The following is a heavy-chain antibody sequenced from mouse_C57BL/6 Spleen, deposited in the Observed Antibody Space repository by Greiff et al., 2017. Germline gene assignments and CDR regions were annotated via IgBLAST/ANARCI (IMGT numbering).Heavy chain of an antibody. Sequence: QVQLKESGPGLVQPSQSLSITCTVSGFSLTSYGVHWVRQPPGKGLEWLGVIWSGGSTGYNAAFISRLSISKDNSKSQVFFKMNSLQADDTAIYYCANDYIYAMDYWGQGTSVTVSS. D-gene: IGHD2-4*01. CDR1: GFSLTSYG. V-gene: IGHV2-4*01. J-gene: IGHJ4*01. CDR2: IWSGGST. CDR3: ANDYIYAMDY.